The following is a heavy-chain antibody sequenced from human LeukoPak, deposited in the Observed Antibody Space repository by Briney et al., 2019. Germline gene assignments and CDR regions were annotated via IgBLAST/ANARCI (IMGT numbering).Heavy chain of an antibody. CDR3: ARPYKNWYCDY. CDR1: GDSTRGVNTY. D-gene: IGHD1-1*01. Sequence: PPQTLSPTSILAGDSTRGVNTYWTWIRQHPGKGLEWIGYVYYSGRSNYDPCLRSRVLVSLDTSKNQFSQRLSSVTVADAAVYYCARPYKNWYCDYWGQGMLVSVSS. V-gene: IGHV4-31*03. CDR2: VYYSGRS. J-gene: IGHJ4*02.